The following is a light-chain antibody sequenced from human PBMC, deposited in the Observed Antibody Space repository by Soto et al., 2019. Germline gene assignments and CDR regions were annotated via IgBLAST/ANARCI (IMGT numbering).Light chain of an antibody. CDR3: SAYTVSRTYF. J-gene: IGLJ1*01. CDR1: SSDVGAYNF. Sequence: QSVLTQPASVSGSPGQSITISCTGTSSDVGAYNFVSWHQQHPGKAPKLMIYNVYDWPSGISYRFSGSKSGNTASLTISGLQCEDEADYYCSAYTVSRTYFFGTGTKLTVL. CDR2: NVY. V-gene: IGLV2-14*03.